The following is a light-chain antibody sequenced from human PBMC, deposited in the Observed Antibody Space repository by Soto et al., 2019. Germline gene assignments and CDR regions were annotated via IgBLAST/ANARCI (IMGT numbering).Light chain of an antibody. CDR1: SSDIYAYNY. Sequence: QSVLTQPASVSGSPGQSITITCTGTSSDIYAYNYVSWYQQHPGKAPKVVISGVNIRPSGVSSRFSGSKSGNTASLTISGLXAEDEAEYFCGSYAGSDTFVFGTGTKV. V-gene: IGLV2-14*01. CDR3: GSYAGSDTFV. CDR2: GVN. J-gene: IGLJ1*01.